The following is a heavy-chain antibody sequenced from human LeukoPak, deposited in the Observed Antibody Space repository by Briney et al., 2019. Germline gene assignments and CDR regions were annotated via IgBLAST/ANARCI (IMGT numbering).Heavy chain of an antibody. CDR1: GFTFDDYG. CDR2: INWNGGST. Sequence: GGSLRLSCAASGFTFDDYGMSWVRQAPGKGLEWVSGINWNGGSTGYADSVKGRFTISRDNSKNTLYLQMNSLRVEDTAVYYCAKDLWGFVEVAAIFDYWGQGTLVTVSS. V-gene: IGHV3-20*04. CDR3: AKDLWGFVEVAAIFDY. J-gene: IGHJ4*02. D-gene: IGHD2-15*01.